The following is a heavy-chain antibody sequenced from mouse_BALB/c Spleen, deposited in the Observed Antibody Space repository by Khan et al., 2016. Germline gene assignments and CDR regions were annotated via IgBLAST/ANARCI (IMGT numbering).Heavy chain of an antibody. J-gene: IGHJ2*01. V-gene: IGHV1-87*01. Sequence: QVQLQQPGAELARPGASVKLSCKASGYTFTSYWMQWVKQRPGQGLEWIGAIYPGDGDTRYTQKFKGKATLTADTSSSTAYMQLISLASEDSAVYYCASYYGSSYYYFDYWGQGTTLTVSS. CDR1: GYTFTSYW. D-gene: IGHD1-1*01. CDR3: ASYYGSSYYYFDY. CDR2: IYPGDGDT.